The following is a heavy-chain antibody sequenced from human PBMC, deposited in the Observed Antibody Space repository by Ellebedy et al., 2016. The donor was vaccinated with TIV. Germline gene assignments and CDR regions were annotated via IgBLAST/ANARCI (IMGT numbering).Heavy chain of an antibody. CDR3: ATDGSYGDYRSPAHAFVI. CDR1: GFRFSSYW. Sequence: GESLKISCAVSGFRFSSYWMSWVRQAPGKGLEWVANIYQDGSKKYSVDSVKGRFTISRDNARNSLYLQMNSLRAEDTSVYYCATDGSYGDYRSPAHAFVIWGQGTMVTVSS. CDR2: IYQDGSKK. D-gene: IGHD4-17*01. J-gene: IGHJ3*02. V-gene: IGHV3-7*01.